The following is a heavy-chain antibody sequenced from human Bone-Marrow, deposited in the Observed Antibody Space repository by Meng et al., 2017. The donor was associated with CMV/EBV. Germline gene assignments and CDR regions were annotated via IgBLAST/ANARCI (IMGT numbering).Heavy chain of an antibody. D-gene: IGHD1-1*01. Sequence: SETLSLTCTVSGGSISSSSYYWSWIRQPPGKGLEWIGEINHSGSTNYNPSLKSRVTISVDTSKNQFSLKLSSVTAADTAVYYCARGTRGTPADYWGQGTLVTVSS. V-gene: IGHV4-39*07. J-gene: IGHJ4*02. CDR2: INHSGST. CDR3: ARGTRGTPADY. CDR1: GGSISSSSYY.